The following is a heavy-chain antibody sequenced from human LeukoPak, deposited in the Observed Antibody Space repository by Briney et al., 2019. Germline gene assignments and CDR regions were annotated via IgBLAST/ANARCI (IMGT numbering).Heavy chain of an antibody. Sequence: GRSLRLSCATSGITFSTSGMHWVRQAPGKGLEWVAVIWYDGSQKYYADSVKGRFTISRDNSKNTLYLQMNSLTAEDTAVYYCARDTGHLIVGDYWGQGTLVIVSS. CDR3: ARDTGHLIVGDY. J-gene: IGHJ4*02. CDR1: GITFSTSG. D-gene: IGHD2-21*01. CDR2: IWYDGSQK. V-gene: IGHV3-33*01.